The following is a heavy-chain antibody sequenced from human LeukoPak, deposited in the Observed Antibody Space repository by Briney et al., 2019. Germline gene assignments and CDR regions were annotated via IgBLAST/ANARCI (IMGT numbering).Heavy chain of an antibody. CDR3: ARGVSSGL. D-gene: IGHD3-22*01. Sequence: TSETLSLTCTVSGGSISPYYWTWIRQPPGKGLEWIGYIHYSGTTSYNPSLKSRVTISVDTSKNQFSLKLTSVTPADTAVYYCARGVSSGLWGQGTLVTVSS. CDR1: GGSISPYY. CDR2: IHYSGTT. J-gene: IGHJ4*02. V-gene: IGHV4-59*01.